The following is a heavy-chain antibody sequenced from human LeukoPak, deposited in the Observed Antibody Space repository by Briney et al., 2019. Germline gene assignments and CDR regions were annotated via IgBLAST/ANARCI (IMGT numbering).Heavy chain of an antibody. J-gene: IGHJ3*02. Sequence: SETLSLTCTVSGGSISSYYWSWIRQPPGKGLEWIGYIYYSGSTNYNPSLKSRVTISVDRSKNQFSLKLSSVTAADSAVYYCARVVYDSSGYYFYAFDIWGQGTMVTVSS. V-gene: IGHV4-59*01. CDR2: IYYSGST. D-gene: IGHD3-22*01. CDR1: GGSISSYY. CDR3: ARVVYDSSGYYFYAFDI.